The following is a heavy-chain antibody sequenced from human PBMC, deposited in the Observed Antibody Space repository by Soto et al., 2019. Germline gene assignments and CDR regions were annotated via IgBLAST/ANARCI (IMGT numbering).Heavy chain of an antibody. V-gene: IGHV3-74*03. Sequence: QPGGSLRLSCAASGFPFSGFWMHWVRQAPGKGLEWVSRIDDDGSSTMYADSVKGRFTVSRDNPKNTLYLQLNSLTGDDTGVYYCARSTRGMDVWGQGTTVTSP. CDR1: GFPFSGFW. CDR2: IDDDGSST. J-gene: IGHJ6*02. CDR3: ARSTRGMDV.